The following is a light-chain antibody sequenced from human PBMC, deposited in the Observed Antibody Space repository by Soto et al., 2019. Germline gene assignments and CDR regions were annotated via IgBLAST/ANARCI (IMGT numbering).Light chain of an antibody. CDR2: WAS. CDR1: QTVLYSSNNKNY. Sequence: DIVMTQSPDSLAVSLGERATINCKSSQTVLYSSNNKNYFAWYQQKAGQPPKLLIYWASTRESGVPDRFSGSGSGTDFTLTISSLQAEDVAVYFCQQYYSIPFTFGPGTKVDIK. V-gene: IGKV4-1*01. J-gene: IGKJ3*01. CDR3: QQYYSIPFT.